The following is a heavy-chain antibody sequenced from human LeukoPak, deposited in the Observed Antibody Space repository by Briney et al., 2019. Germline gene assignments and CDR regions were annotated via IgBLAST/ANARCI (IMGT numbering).Heavy chain of an antibody. Sequence: GASVKVSCKASGGTFSSYAISWVRQAPGQGLEWMGGIIPIFGTANYAQKFQGRVTITADESTSTAYMELSSLRSEDTAVYYCAKEGVLGATMTNNWFDPWGQGTLVTVSS. J-gene: IGHJ5*02. CDR1: GGTFSSYA. D-gene: IGHD1-26*01. CDR2: IIPIFGTA. V-gene: IGHV1-69*01. CDR3: AKEGVLGATMTNNWFDP.